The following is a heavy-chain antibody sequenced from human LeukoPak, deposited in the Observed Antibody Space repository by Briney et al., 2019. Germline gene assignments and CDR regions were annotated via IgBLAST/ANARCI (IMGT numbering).Heavy chain of an antibody. V-gene: IGHV3-23*01. Sequence: PGGSLRLSCAASGFTFRSYGMSWVRQAPGKGLEWVSGISGSGGRTFYADSVKGRFTISRDNSKNTLYLQMNSLRAEDTAVYYCAKDSQWLSLHDAFDIWGQGTMVTVSS. CDR2: ISGSGGRT. D-gene: IGHD3-22*01. J-gene: IGHJ3*02. CDR1: GFTFRSYG. CDR3: AKDSQWLSLHDAFDI.